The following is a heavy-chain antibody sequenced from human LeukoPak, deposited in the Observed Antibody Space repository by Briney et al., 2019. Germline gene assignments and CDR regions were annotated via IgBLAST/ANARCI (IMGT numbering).Heavy chain of an antibody. CDR3: ARGEMATTEFDY. CDR1: GFTFSSYA. D-gene: IGHD5-24*01. V-gene: IGHV3-30-3*01. CDR2: ISYDGSNK. J-gene: IGHJ4*02. Sequence: GRSLRLSCAASGFTFSSYAMHWVRQAPGKGLEWVAVISYDGSNKYYADSVKGRFTISRDNSKNMLYLQMNSLRAEDTAVYYCARGEMATTEFDYWGQGTLVTVSS.